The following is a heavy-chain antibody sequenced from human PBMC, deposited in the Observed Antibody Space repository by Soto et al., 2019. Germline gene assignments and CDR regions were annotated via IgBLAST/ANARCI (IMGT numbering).Heavy chain of an antibody. V-gene: IGHV4-59*01. J-gene: IGHJ5*02. CDR3: ARSEGPARGPNWFEP. Sequence: SETLSLTCTVSGGSISSYYWSWIRQPPGKGLEWIGYIYYSGSTNYNPSLKSRVTISVDTSKNQFSLKLSSVTAADTAVYYCARSEGPARGPNWFEPWGQGTLVTVSS. CDR1: GGSISSYY. CDR2: IYYSGST.